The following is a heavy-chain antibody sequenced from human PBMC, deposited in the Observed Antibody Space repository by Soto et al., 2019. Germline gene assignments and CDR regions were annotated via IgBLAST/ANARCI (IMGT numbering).Heavy chain of an antibody. J-gene: IGHJ6*02. V-gene: IGHV1-69*12. CDR2: IIPVFGTA. CDR3: ARGDATKIVVTTYYAMDV. CDR1: GGSLSNYG. D-gene: IGHD4-17*01. Sequence: QVQLVQSGAEVKKPGSSVKVSRKASGGSLSNYGISWVRQAPGQGLEWMGGIIPVFGTANYAQKFQGRVTSAADESTNIVYMDVPSLRSEDTAVYYCARGDATKIVVTTYYAMDVWGQGTTVTVSS.